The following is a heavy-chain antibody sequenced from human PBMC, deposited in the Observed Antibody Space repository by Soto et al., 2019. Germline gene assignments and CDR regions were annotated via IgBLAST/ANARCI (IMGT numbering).Heavy chain of an antibody. J-gene: IGHJ4*02. D-gene: IGHD6-6*01. CDR2: FYHSGST. CDR3: ASRKKAARMGQYYFDY. Sequence: QVQLQESGPGLVKPSGTLSLTCAVSGGSISSSNWWSWVRQPPGKGLEWIGEFYHSGSTNYNPSLKSRVTISVDKSKNQFSLKLSSVTAADTAVYYCASRKKAARMGQYYFDYWGQGTLVTVSS. CDR1: GGSISSSNW. V-gene: IGHV4-4*02.